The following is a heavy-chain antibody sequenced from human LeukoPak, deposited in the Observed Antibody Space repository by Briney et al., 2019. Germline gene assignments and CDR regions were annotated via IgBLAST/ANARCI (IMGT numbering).Heavy chain of an antibody. CDR2: MSGRDDKT. D-gene: IGHD3-22*01. Sequence: GGSHRLSCEASGFTFSSYGMHWVRQAPGKGLEWVSSMSGRDDKTYYTDSAKGRFTISRDNSRNTLYLQMNSLRAEDTALYYCARVAYDSYGHYYHDYFDYWGQGTLVTVSS. CDR3: ARVAYDSYGHYYHDYFDY. J-gene: IGHJ4*02. CDR1: GFTFSSYG. V-gene: IGHV3-23*01.